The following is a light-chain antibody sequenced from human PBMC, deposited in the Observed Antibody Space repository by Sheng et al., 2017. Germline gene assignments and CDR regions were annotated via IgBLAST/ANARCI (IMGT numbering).Light chain of an antibody. CDR3: QQYHNWPFT. V-gene: IGKV3-15*01. J-gene: IGKJ4*01. Sequence: EIVMTQSPATLSVSPGESATLSCRASQSVSSNFAWYQQKPGQAPRLLIYGASTRATGIPARFSGSGSGTEFTLTISSLQSEDFAVYHCQQYHNWPFTFGGGTKVEIK. CDR1: QSVSSN. CDR2: GAS.